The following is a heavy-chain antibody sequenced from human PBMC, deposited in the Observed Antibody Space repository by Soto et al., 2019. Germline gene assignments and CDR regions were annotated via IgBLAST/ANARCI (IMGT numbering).Heavy chain of an antibody. Sequence: EVQLVESGGGLVQPGGSLRLSCVGSGFTFSTYWMHWVCQAPGMGLEWVSRIDPDGSSTTYADSVKGRFTISRDNARNTLYLQMNSLRGEDTAVYYRATAGSYRFDHWGQQGTLVTVSS. D-gene: IGHD3-16*02. V-gene: IGHV3-74*01. CDR2: IDPDGSST. J-gene: IGHJ4*02. CDR1: GFTFSTYW. CDR3: ATAGSYRFDH.